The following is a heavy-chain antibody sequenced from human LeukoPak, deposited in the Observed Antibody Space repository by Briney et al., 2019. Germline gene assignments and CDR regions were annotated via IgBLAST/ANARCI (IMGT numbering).Heavy chain of an antibody. D-gene: IGHD3-10*01. Sequence: EASVKVSCKASGYTFTGYYMHWVRQAPGQGLEWMGWINPNSGGTNYAQNFRGWVTMTRDTSISTAYMDLSSLKSDDTAVYFCARGEVWGNYGSGSNFDYWGQGTLVTVSS. CDR1: GYTFTGYY. CDR2: INPNSGGT. V-gene: IGHV1-2*04. CDR3: ARGEVWGNYGSGSNFDY. J-gene: IGHJ4*02.